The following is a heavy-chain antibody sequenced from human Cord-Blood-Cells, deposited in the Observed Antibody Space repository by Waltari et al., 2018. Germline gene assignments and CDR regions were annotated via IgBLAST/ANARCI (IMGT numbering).Heavy chain of an antibody. V-gene: IGHV4-34*01. CDR3: ARSSSSDAFDI. J-gene: IGHJ3*02. CDR1: GGSFSGYY. Sequence: QVQLQQWGAGLLKPSETLSITCAVYGGSFSGYYWSWTRQPPGKGLEWIGEINHSGSTNYNPSLKSRVTISVETSKNQFSLKLSSVTAADTAVYYCARSSSSDAFDIWGQGTMVTVSS. CDR2: INHSGST. D-gene: IGHD6-13*01.